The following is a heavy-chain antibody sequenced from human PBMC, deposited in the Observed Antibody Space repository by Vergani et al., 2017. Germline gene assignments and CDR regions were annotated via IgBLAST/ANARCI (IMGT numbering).Heavy chain of an antibody. CDR2: INTNGDYT. Sequence: EVQLLESGGDLVQPGGSLRLSCAASGFSFTTYAMSWVRQAPGKGLEWVSTINTNGDYTRYGDSVKGRFTIPRDNSKSKLYLQMNSLRAEDTAIYYCAKVCGSTSCPYGGGAFDVWGHGTMVTVSS. J-gene: IGHJ3*01. CDR1: GFSFTTYA. V-gene: IGHV3-23*01. CDR3: AKVCGSTSCPYGGGAFDV. D-gene: IGHD2-2*01.